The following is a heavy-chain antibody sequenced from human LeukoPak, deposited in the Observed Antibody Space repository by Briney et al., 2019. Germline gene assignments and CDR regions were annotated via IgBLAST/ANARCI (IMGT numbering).Heavy chain of an antibody. CDR3: ATLVVGPRVLDY. V-gene: IGHV3-43D*03. Sequence: GGSLRLSCAASGFTFDDYAMHWVRQAPGKGLEWVSLISWDGGSTYYADSVKGRFTISRDNSKNSLYLQMNSLRAEDTAVYYCATLVVGPRVLDYWGQGTLVTVSS. D-gene: IGHD3-22*01. CDR1: GFTFDDYA. J-gene: IGHJ4*02. CDR2: ISWDGGST.